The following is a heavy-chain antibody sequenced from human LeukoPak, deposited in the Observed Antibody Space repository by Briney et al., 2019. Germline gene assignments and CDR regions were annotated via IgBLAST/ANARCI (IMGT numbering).Heavy chain of an antibody. CDR1: GFTYSSYW. CDR3: ARDGYASGSHDY. Sequence: GGSLRLSCATSGFTYSSYWMTWVRQAPGAGLEGVANIKEDGSRQHYIGSVKGRFTISRGNTKSSLYLQMNSLRVEDSAVYYCARDGYASGSHDYWGQGTLVTVSS. D-gene: IGHD3-10*01. J-gene: IGHJ4*02. CDR2: IKEDGSRQ. V-gene: IGHV3-7*04.